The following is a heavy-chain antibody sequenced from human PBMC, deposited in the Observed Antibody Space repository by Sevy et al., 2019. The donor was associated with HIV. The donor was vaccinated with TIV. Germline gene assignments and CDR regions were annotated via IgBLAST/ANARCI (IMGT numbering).Heavy chain of an antibody. V-gene: IGHV4-39*01. D-gene: IGHD6-6*01. CDR2: AFSTGST. CDR1: GASVTRRSYY. Sequence: SETLSLTCTVSGASVTRRSYYWAWIRQTPGKGLEWIGSAFSTGSTYFNPSLRSRVTISVDTSKNQFSLNLKSLTAADTAVDFSARHDGVVPAPPMEFDYWGQGTLVTVSS. CDR3: ARHDGVVPAPPMEFDY. J-gene: IGHJ4*02.